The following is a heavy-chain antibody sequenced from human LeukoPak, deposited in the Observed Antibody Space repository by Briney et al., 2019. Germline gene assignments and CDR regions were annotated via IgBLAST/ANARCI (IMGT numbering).Heavy chain of an antibody. CDR2: IYYSGSP. Sequence: SETLSLTCAVYGGSFSGYYWSWIRQPPGKGLEWIGYIYYSGSPNYNPSLKSRVTISVDTSKNQFSLKLSSVTAADTAVYYCARGHFGYSSNYRFGPWGQGTLVTVSS. J-gene: IGHJ5*02. V-gene: IGHV4-59*01. D-gene: IGHD6-19*01. CDR3: ARGHFGYSSNYRFGP. CDR1: GGSFSGYY.